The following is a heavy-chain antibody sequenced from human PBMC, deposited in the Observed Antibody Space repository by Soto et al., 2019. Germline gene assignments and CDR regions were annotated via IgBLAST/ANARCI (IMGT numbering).Heavy chain of an antibody. CDR3: ARVYWQSFDP. V-gene: IGHV1-8*01. J-gene: IGHJ5*02. CDR1: GYTFTSYD. Sequence: ASVKVSCKASGYTFTSYDINWVRQATGQGLEWMGIMNPNGGNTGYAQKFQGRVTMTRDTSTSTVYMELSSLRSEDTAVYYCARVYWQSFDPWGQGTLVTVSS. CDR2: MNPNGGNT. D-gene: IGHD2-8*02.